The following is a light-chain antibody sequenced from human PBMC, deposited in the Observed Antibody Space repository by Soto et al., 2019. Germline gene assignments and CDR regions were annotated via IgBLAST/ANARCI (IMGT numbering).Light chain of an antibody. J-gene: IGLJ3*02. V-gene: IGLV2-18*02. Sequence: QSVLTQPPSVSGSPGQSVTISCTGTSSDVGSYNHVSWYQQPPGTAPKLVIYEVSDRPSGVPDRFSGSKSGNTASLTISGLQAEDEADYYCSSYTSTNTWVFGGGTQLTVL. CDR1: SSDVGSYNH. CDR2: EVS. CDR3: SSYTSTNTWV.